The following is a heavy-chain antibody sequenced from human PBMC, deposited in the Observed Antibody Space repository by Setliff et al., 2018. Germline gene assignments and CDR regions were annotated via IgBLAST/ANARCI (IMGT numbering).Heavy chain of an antibody. D-gene: IGHD3-10*01. J-gene: IGHJ4*02. CDR1: GFTFSNYW. CDR2: IKEDGSEK. Sequence: GGSLRLSCAASGFTFSNYWMSWVRQAPGKGLEWVANIKEDGSEKYYVDSVKGRFTISRDNSKNTLYLQMGSLRAEDMAVYYCATGEWSYWGQGTLVTVSS. CDR3: ATGEWSY. V-gene: IGHV3-7*01.